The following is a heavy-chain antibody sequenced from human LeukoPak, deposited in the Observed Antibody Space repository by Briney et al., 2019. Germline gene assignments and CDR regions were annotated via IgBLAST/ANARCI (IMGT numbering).Heavy chain of an antibody. J-gene: IGHJ3*02. V-gene: IGHV3-48*02. CDR3: ARGPDGSGTNAFDI. CDR2: ISSSRNVV. CDR1: GFTFSTYS. D-gene: IGHD3-10*01. Sequence: GGSLRLSCGASGFTFSTYSMNWVRQAPGKGLEWVSYISSSRNVVYYADSVKGRFTISRDNAKNSLYLQISGLRDEDTAVYYCARGPDGSGTNAFDIWGQGTMVTVSS.